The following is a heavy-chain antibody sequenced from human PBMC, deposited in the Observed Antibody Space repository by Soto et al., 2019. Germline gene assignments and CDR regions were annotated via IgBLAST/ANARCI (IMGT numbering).Heavy chain of an antibody. Sequence: SHTLSLTCAISGDSVSSDITSWNWIRQSPSRGLEWLGRTYYRSKWFHDYAASVKSRITINPDTSKNQFSLELNSMTPEDTAVYDCARGNALDVWGQGTVGTVSS. J-gene: IGHJ3*01. CDR2: TYYRSKWFH. V-gene: IGHV6-1*01. D-gene: IGHD3-16*01. CDR3: ARGNALDV. CDR1: GDSVSSDITS.